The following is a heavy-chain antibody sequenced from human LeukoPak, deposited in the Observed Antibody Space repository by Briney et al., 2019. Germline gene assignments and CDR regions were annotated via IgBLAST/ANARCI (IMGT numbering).Heavy chain of an antibody. CDR2: IYTSGST. J-gene: IGHJ3*02. D-gene: IGHD3-3*01. V-gene: IGHV4-4*07. Sequence: SETLSLTCTVSGGSISSYYWSWIRQPAGKGLEWIGRIYTSGSTNYNPSLKSRVTMSVDTSKNQFSLKLSSVTAADTAVYYCAREKRGVLRFLEWFSDAFDIWGQGTMVTVSS. CDR3: AREKRGVLRFLEWFSDAFDI. CDR1: GGSISSYY.